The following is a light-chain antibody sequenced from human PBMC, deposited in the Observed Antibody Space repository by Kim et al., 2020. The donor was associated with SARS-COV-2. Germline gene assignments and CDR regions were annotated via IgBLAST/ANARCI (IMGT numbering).Light chain of an antibody. J-gene: IGLJ2*01. CDR2: GKN. Sequence: SSELTQDPAVYVALGQTVRITCQGDSLRSYYATWYQQKPGQAPIVVIYGKNNRPSGIPDRFSGSSSGNTASLTIPGTQAGDEADYYCNSRASNDNVVFGG. V-gene: IGLV3-19*01. CDR3: NSRASNDNVV. CDR1: SLRSYY.